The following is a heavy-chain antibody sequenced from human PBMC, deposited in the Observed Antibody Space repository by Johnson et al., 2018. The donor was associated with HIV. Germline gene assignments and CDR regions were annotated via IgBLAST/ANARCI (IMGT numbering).Heavy chain of an antibody. Sequence: VQLVESGGGLVQPGGSLRLSCAASGFTFHDYAMHWVRQASGKGLEWVAVISWNSGNIDYVDSVKGRFTISRDNAKNSLYLQMNSLRAEDTAGDYCAGDWGTIQRWSSGAFDIWGQGTMVTVSS. J-gene: IGHJ3*02. D-gene: IGHD5-18*01. V-gene: IGHV3-9*01. CDR2: ISWNSGNI. CDR3: AGDWGTIQRWSSGAFDI. CDR1: GFTFHDYA.